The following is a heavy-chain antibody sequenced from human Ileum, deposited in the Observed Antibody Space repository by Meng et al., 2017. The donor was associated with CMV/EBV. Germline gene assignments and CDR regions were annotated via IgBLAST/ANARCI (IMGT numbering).Heavy chain of an antibody. D-gene: IGHD1-1*01. CDR3: ATSTATTSNWRRVWNL. V-gene: IGHV1-69*02. J-gene: IGHJ4*02. CDR1: GDTFNTYT. CDR2: VIPVLNMA. Sequence: SVKVSCKALGDTFNTYTFNWVRQAPGQGLEWMGRVIPVLNMADSAQNFRGRVTIIADRSTSTVYLELTSLRSDDTAVYYCATSTATTSNWRRVWNLWGQGTEVTVSS.